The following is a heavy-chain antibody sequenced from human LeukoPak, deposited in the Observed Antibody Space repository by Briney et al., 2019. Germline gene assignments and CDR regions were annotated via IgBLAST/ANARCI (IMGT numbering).Heavy chain of an antibody. CDR3: ARGSSFDGYCSAGACDAGYYDS. CDR1: GESFSAYF. Sequence: KPSETLSLTCAVYGESFSAYFWNWIRQAPGKPLEYIGEINPGRSSHYNPSLKTRVTLSVGTSNNQFSLKLTSVTAADTAVYFCARGSSFDGYCSAGACDAGYYDSWGQGTPVTVSS. D-gene: IGHD2-15*01. CDR2: INPGRSS. V-gene: IGHV4-34*01. J-gene: IGHJ4*02.